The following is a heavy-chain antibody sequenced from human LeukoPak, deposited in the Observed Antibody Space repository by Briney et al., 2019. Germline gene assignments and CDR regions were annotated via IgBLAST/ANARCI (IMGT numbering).Heavy chain of an antibody. J-gene: IGHJ4*02. CDR1: GGSITSSY. V-gene: IGHV4-59*01. CDR3: ARGEDNSDYYPYYFDH. Sequence: SETLSLTCTVSGGSITSSYWSWIRQPPGKGLEWIGYIYYSGSTNYNPSLKSRVAISVDTSTNQFSLKLTSVTAADTAVYYCARGEDNSDYYPYYFDHWGQGTLVTVSS. D-gene: IGHD3-22*01. CDR2: IYYSGST.